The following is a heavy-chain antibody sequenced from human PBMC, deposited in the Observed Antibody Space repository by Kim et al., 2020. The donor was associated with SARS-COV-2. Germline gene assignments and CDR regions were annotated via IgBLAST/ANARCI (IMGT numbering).Heavy chain of an antibody. CDR1: GHTFSRFD. CDR3: PRGRWELPDDY. CDR2: MSPGRHDA. Sequence: ASVKVSCKASGHTFSRFDINWLRPATGQGIEWMGWMSPGRHDAGYAQKLQGRVTMTTNTPISTDYMELSSLTYEDTGVYYCPRGRWELPDDYWGQGTLVTVSS. D-gene: IGHD1-26*01. J-gene: IGHJ4*02. V-gene: IGHV1-8*01.